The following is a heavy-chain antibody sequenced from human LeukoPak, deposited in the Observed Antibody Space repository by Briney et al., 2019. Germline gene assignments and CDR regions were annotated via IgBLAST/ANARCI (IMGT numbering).Heavy chain of an antibody. CDR3: AKDGERFLEWLLSFGYYYGMDV. J-gene: IGHJ6*02. Sequence: PGGSLRLSCVASGFTFSTYTFHWVRQAPGKGLEWLAVISYDGSSKFYADSVKGRFTISRDNFKNTLYLQMNSLRAEDTAVYYCAKDGERFLEWLLSFGYYYGMDVWGQGTTVTVSS. V-gene: IGHV3-30*04. CDR2: ISYDGSSK. CDR1: GFTFSTYT. D-gene: IGHD3-3*01.